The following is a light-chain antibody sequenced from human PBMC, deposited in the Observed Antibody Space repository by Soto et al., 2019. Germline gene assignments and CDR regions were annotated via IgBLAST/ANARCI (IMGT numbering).Light chain of an antibody. Sequence: QSVLTQPASVSGSPGQSITFSCILGTGDVGTYNLVSWYQQHPDKAPKFIIYEGTKRPSGVSNRFSGSQSGNTASLTISGLQADDEADYYCFSYAGSPTSYVFGSGTKLTVL. CDR2: EGT. CDR3: FSYAGSPTSYV. V-gene: IGLV2-23*01. CDR1: TGDVGTYNL. J-gene: IGLJ1*01.